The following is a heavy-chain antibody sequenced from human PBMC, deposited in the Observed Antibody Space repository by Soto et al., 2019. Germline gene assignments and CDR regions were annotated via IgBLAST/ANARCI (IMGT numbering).Heavy chain of an antibody. V-gene: IGHV4-4*07. Sequence: SETLSLTCTVSGGSISSYYWSWIRQPAGKGLEWIGRIYTSGSTNYNPSLKSRVTMSLDTSKNQFSLKLTSVTAADTALYYCARGNCSSPNCYSFSGYYGMDVWGEGTTVTVSS. D-gene: IGHD2-2*01. CDR1: GGSISSYY. CDR3: ARGNCSSPNCYSFSGYYGMDV. J-gene: IGHJ6*04. CDR2: IYTSGST.